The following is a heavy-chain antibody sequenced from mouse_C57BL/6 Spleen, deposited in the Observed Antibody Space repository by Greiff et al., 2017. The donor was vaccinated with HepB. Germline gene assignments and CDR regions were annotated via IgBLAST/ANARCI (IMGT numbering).Heavy chain of an antibody. D-gene: IGHD3-3*01. CDR2: IYPSDSET. CDR3: ARSWDSPNWYFDV. Sequence: QVQLQQPGAELVRPGSSVKLSCKASGYTFTSYWMDWVKQRPGQGLEWIGNIYPSDSETHYNQKFKDKATLTVDKSSSTAYMQLSSLTSGDSAVYYCARSWDSPNWYFDVWGTGTTVTVSS. CDR1: GYTFTSYW. J-gene: IGHJ1*03. V-gene: IGHV1-61*01.